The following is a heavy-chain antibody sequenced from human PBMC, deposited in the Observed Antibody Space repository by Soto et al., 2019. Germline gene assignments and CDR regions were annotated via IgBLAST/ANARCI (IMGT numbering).Heavy chain of an antibody. CDR1: GFTFSSYA. J-gene: IGHJ6*03. CDR3: AKDAEAYGDYGAPDKYYYYYYYMDV. D-gene: IGHD4-17*01. CDR2: ISGSGGST. Sequence: GGSLRLSCAASGFTFSSYAMSWVRQAPGKGLEWVSAISGSGGSTYYADSVKGRFTISRDNSKNTLYLQMNSLRAEDTAVYYCAKDAEAYGDYGAPDKYYYYYYYMDVWGKGTTVTVSS. V-gene: IGHV3-23*01.